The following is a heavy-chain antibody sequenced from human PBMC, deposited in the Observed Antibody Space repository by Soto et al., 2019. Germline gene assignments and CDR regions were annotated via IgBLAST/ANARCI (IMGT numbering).Heavy chain of an antibody. CDR1: GGSISSYF. J-gene: IGHJ5*02. CDR3: ARYPIGNNWFDP. D-gene: IGHD3-22*01. Sequence: QVQLQESGPGLVKPSETLSLTCTVSGGSISSYFWSWIRQPPGRGLEWIGYIYYSGSTNYNPSLKSRVTISVDTSKNQFSLKLSSVTAADTAVYYCARYPIGNNWFDPWGQGTLVTVSS. CDR2: IYYSGST. V-gene: IGHV4-59*01.